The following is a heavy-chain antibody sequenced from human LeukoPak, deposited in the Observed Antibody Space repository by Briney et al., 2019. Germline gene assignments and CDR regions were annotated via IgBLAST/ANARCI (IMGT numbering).Heavy chain of an antibody. V-gene: IGHV5-51*01. CDR1: GYSFTSYW. CDR3: ARPGGDGYNPYRIDY. Sequence: GESLKISCKGSGYSFTSYWIGWVRQMPGKGLEGMGIIYPGDSDTRYSPSFQGQVTISADKSISTAYLQRSSLKASDTAMYYCARPGGDGYNPYRIDYWGQGTLVTVSS. CDR2: IYPGDSDT. D-gene: IGHD5-24*01. J-gene: IGHJ4*02.